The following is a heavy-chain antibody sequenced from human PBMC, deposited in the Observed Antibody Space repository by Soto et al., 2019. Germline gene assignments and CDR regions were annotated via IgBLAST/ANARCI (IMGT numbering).Heavy chain of an antibody. D-gene: IGHD3-3*01. CDR3: AKETVEYYFDY. CDR1: GFTFSIYG. CDR2: ISSDGSNK. J-gene: IGHJ4*02. Sequence: QVQLVESGGGVVQPGRSLRLSCAASGFTFSIYGMHWVRQAPGKGLEWVAVISSDGSNKYYADSVKGRFTISRDNSKNTLYLQMNRLRGEDTAVYYCAKETVEYYFDYWGQGPLVTVSS. V-gene: IGHV3-30*18.